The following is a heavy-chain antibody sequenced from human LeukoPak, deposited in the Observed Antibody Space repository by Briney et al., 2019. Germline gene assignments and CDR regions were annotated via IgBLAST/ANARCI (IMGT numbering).Heavy chain of an antibody. CDR3: ARGDQNFDY. CDR1: GDSVSSKSA. D-gene: IGHD5-24*01. J-gene: IGHJ4*02. Sequence: SQTLSLTCAISGDSVSSKSAWNWIRQSPSRGLEWLGRTYYKSKWNNNYAVSVKSRITINPDTSKNQLSLQLYSVTAEDTAVYYCARGDQNFDYWGQGTLVTVSS. CDR2: TYYKSKWNN. V-gene: IGHV6-1*01.